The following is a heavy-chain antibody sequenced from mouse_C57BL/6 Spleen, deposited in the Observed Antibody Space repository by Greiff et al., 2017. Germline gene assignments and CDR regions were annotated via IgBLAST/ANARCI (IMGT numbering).Heavy chain of an antibody. CDR3: ARDRPPDY. CDR2: INYDGSST. J-gene: IGHJ2*01. Sequence: DVKLVESEGGLVQPGSSMKLSCTASGFTFSDYYMAWVRQVPEKGLEWVANINYDGSSTYYLDSLKSRFIISRDNAKNILYLQMSSLKSEDTATYYCARDRPPDYWGQGTTLTVSS. CDR1: GFTFSDYY. V-gene: IGHV5-16*01.